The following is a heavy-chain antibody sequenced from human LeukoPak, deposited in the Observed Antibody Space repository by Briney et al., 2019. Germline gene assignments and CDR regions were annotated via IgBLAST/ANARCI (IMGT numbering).Heavy chain of an antibody. J-gene: IGHJ6*03. Sequence: GGSLRLSCEASGFPFMTYAMNWVRQSPGKGLEWVAFLTRGSSNIQYAESVKGRFTISRDNGKDSLFLQMNSLRAEDSAVYYCARVVPVHEYYNSYMDVWGKGTTVTVSS. V-gene: IGHV3-48*01. D-gene: IGHD1-1*01. CDR2: LTRGSSNI. CDR1: GFPFMTYA. CDR3: ARVVPVHEYYNSYMDV.